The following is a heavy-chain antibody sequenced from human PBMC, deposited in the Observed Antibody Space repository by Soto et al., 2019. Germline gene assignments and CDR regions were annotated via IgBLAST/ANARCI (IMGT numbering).Heavy chain of an antibody. Sequence: GGSLRLSCAASGFTFSSYGMHWVRQAPGKGLEWVAVIWYDGSNKYYADSVKGRFTISRDNSKNTLYLQMNSLRAEDTAVYYCARDGDYYDSSGRSPKYYYYGMDVWGQGTTVTVSS. V-gene: IGHV3-33*01. CDR1: GFTFSSYG. CDR2: IWYDGSNK. CDR3: ARDGDYYDSSGRSPKYYYYGMDV. D-gene: IGHD3-22*01. J-gene: IGHJ6*02.